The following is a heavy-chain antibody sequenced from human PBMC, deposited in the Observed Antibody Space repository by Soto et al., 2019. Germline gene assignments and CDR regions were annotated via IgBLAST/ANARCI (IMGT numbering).Heavy chain of an antibody. CDR1: GFSFSSYG. V-gene: IGHV3-33*01. D-gene: IGHD3-9*01. CDR3: ARDGNYDILTGYYIHYYGMDV. CDR2: IWYDGSNK. Sequence: GGALRLSCAASGFSFSSYGMHWVRQAPGKGLEWVAVIWYDGSNKYYADSVKGRFTISRDNSKNTLYLQMNSLRAEDTAVYYCARDGNYDILTGYYIHYYGMDVWGQGTTVTASS. J-gene: IGHJ6*02.